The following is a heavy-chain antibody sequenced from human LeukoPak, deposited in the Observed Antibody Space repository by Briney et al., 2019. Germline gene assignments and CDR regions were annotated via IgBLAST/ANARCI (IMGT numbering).Heavy chain of an antibody. CDR3: ARSSSSYNWFDP. Sequence: SETLSLTCTVSGGSIISYYWNWIRQPPGKGLEWIGYIYYSGSTNYNSSLKSRVTISVDTSKNQFSLKLSSVTAADTAVYYCARSSSSYNWFDPWGRGTLVTVSS. CDR2: IYYSGST. V-gene: IGHV4-59*01. J-gene: IGHJ5*02. D-gene: IGHD6-6*01. CDR1: GGSIISYY.